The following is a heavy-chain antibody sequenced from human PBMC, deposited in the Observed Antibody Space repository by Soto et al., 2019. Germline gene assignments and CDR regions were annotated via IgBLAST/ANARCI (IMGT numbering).Heavy chain of an antibody. J-gene: IGHJ6*02. V-gene: IGHV3-30-3*01. D-gene: IGHD3-16*01. Sequence: QVSLVESGGGVVQPGRSLRLSCAASGFTFSDYPMHWVRQAPGKGLEWVAVISHDGDNKYYGDSVKGRFTISRDDSENPVYLQMKSLRPEDTAVYYCARDWGAMDVWGQGTTVTVSS. CDR2: ISHDGDNK. CDR1: GFTFSDYP. CDR3: ARDWGAMDV.